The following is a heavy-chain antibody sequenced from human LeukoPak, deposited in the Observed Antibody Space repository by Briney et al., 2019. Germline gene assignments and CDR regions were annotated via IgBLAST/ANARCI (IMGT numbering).Heavy chain of an antibody. CDR2: IYYSGST. Sequence: PSETLSLTCTVSGGSISSSSYYWGWIRQPPGKGLEGVGSIYYSGSTYYNPSLKSRVTISVDTSKNQFSLKLSSVTAADTAVYYCARGNLRGYRTFDYWGQGTLVTVSS. J-gene: IGHJ4*02. CDR1: GGSISSSSYY. CDR3: ARGNLRGYRTFDY. D-gene: IGHD5-18*01. V-gene: IGHV4-39*07.